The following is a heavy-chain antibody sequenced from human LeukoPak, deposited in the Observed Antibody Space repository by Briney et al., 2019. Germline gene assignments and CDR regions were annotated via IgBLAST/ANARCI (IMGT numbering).Heavy chain of an antibody. V-gene: IGHV3-23*01. CDR2: ITYGGGST. J-gene: IGHJ4*02. CDR3: AKTFGSESYYYYFDY. CDR1: GFTFSSYG. D-gene: IGHD3-10*01. Sequence: GGTLRLSCTASGFTFSSYGMSWVRQAPGKGLDWVSSITYGGGSTYYADSVRGRFTISRDNSKNTLYLQMNSLRAEDTAVYYCAKTFGSESYYYYFDYWGPGSLVTVSS.